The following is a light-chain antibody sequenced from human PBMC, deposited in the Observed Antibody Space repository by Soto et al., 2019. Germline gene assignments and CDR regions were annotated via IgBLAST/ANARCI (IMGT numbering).Light chain of an antibody. CDR2: DVS. Sequence: QSALTQPASVSGSPGQSITISCTGTSSDVGGYNYVSWYQQYPGKAPRLIIYDVSNRPSGVSNRFSGSKSGNRASLTISGLQAEDEADYYCSSYSSSSTLCVFGTGTKVTV. J-gene: IGLJ1*01. CDR1: SSDVGGYNY. CDR3: SSYSSSSTLCV. V-gene: IGLV2-14*03.